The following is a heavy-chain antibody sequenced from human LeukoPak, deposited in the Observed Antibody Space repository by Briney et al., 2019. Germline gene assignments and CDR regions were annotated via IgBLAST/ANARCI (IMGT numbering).Heavy chain of an antibody. CDR2: IYYSGST. CDR1: GGSIRSGDYS. V-gene: IGHV4-30-4*01. Sequence: SETLSLTCTVSGGSIRSGDYSWSWIRQPPGKGLEWIGYIYYSGSTYYNPSLKSRVTISGDTSKNQFSLNLSSVTAADTAVYYCATDRARGGDSFDYWGQGTLVTVSS. D-gene: IGHD3-10*01. J-gene: IGHJ4*02. CDR3: ATDRARGGDSFDY.